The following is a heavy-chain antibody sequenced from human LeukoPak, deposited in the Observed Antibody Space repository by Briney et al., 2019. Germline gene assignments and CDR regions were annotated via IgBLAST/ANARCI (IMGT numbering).Heavy chain of an antibody. CDR1: GFTFSSYA. CDR3: ARDGGPGGEFDAFDI. J-gene: IGHJ3*02. V-gene: IGHV3-23*01. CDR2: ISGSGGST. Sequence: PGGSLRLSCAASGFTFSSYAMSWVRQAPGKGLEWVSAISGSGGSTYYADSVKGRFTISRDNSKNTLYLQMNSLRAEDTAVYYCARDGGPGGEFDAFDIWGQGTMVTVSS. D-gene: IGHD3-16*01.